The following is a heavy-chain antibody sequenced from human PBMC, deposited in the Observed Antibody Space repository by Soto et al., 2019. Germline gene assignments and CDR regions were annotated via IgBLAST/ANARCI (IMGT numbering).Heavy chain of an antibody. J-gene: IGHJ6*02. CDR1: GGSISDDTYY. V-gene: IGHV4-39*01. Sequence: SETLSLTCTVSGGSISDDTYYWGWIRQPPGKGLEWIGSIYYSGSTSYNPSLKSRVTMSVDTSKKQLSLRLSSVTAADTAVYYCARGARIVVVTAIRYYYGMDVWGQGTTVT. CDR3: ARGARIVVVTAIRYYYGMDV. CDR2: IYYSGST. D-gene: IGHD2-21*02.